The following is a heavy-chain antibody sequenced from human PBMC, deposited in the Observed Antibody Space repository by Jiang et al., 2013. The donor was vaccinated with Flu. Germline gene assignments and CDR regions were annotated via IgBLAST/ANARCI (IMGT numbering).Heavy chain of an antibody. CDR3: ARLYDFWSGYYRIYDYYYMDV. V-gene: IGHV4-39*01. Sequence: SLTCTVSGGSISSSSYYWGWIRQPPGKGLEWIGSIYYSGSTYYNPSLKSRVTISVDTSKNQFSLKLSSVTAADTAVYYCARLYDFWSGYYRIYDYYYMDVWGKGTTVTVSS. CDR1: GGSISSSSYY. CDR2: IYYSGST. D-gene: IGHD3-3*01. J-gene: IGHJ6*03.